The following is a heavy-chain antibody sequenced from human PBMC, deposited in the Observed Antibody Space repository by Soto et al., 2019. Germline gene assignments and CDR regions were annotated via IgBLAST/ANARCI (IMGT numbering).Heavy chain of an antibody. Sequence: ASVKVSCRASGFRLSYYFMRWVRHAPGQGLEWMGIINPSGDSRNYAQKFQGRVTITRDTSTSTVYMDLSRLRYEDTAVYYCARDNSQNYGNPAASSWFHPWGQGTPVTVSS. CDR3: ARDNSQNYGNPAASSWFHP. J-gene: IGHJ5*02. V-gene: IGHV1-46*01. CDR2: INPSGDSR. CDR1: GFRLSYYF. D-gene: IGHD2-15*01.